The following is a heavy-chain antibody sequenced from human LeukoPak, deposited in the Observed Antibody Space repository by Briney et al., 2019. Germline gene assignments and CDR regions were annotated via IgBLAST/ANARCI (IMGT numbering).Heavy chain of an antibody. CDR2: IYPGDSDT. CDR3: ARRAYYDSSGYYYYFDY. Sequence: PGESLKISRKGSGYSFTSYWIGRVRQMPGKGLEWMGIIYPGDSDTRYSPSFQGQVTISADKSISTAYLQWSSLKASDTAMYYCARRAYYDSSGYYYYFDYWGQGTLVTVSS. D-gene: IGHD3-22*01. CDR1: GYSFTSYW. V-gene: IGHV5-51*01. J-gene: IGHJ4*02.